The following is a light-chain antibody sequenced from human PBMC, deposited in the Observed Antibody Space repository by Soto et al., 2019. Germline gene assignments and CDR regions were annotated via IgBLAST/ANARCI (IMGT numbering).Light chain of an antibody. CDR1: QSISYW. Sequence: DIPMTQAPSTLSASVGDRVTITCRASQSISYWLAWYQQKPGKAPTLLIYDASTLESGVPSRFSGSGFGTDFTLTISTLQPEDFGTYYCQQYNSYSWTFGQGTKVDIK. J-gene: IGKJ1*01. CDR3: QQYNSYSWT. V-gene: IGKV1-5*01. CDR2: DAS.